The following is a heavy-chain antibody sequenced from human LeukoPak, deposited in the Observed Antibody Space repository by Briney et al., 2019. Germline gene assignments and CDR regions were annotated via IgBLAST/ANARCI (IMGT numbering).Heavy chain of an antibody. D-gene: IGHD2/OR15-2a*01. V-gene: IGHV4-59*01. J-gene: IGHJ4*02. CDR3: AAGFYLFAY. Sequence: SETLSLTRTVCGGFTSGSYGNWIRPPPGNGLERIGQIYYSVNINYNPSLKSRVTMFIGTCKTWFSLKLRSVTAADMGVYFCAAGFYLFAYWGQGSLATVS. CDR1: GGFTSGSY. CDR2: IYYSVNI.